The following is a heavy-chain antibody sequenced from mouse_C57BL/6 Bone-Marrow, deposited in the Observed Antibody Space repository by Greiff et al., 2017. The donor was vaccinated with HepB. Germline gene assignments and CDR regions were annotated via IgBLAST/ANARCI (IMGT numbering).Heavy chain of an antibody. CDR3: ARYGDYDLSWFAY. V-gene: IGHV1-64*01. J-gene: IGHJ3*01. CDR1: GYTFTSYW. CDR2: IHPNSGST. D-gene: IGHD2-4*01. Sequence: QVQLQQPGAELVKPGASVKLSCKASGYTFTSYWMHWVKQRPGQGLEWIGMIHPNSGSTNYNEKFKSKATLTVDKSSSTAYMQLSSLTSEDSAVYYCARYGDYDLSWFAYWGQGTLVTVSA.